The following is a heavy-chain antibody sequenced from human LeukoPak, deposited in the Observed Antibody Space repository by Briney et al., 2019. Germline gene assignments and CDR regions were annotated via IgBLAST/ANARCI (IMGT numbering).Heavy chain of an antibody. CDR3: VGTIASRGSEY. V-gene: IGHV3-74*01. Sequence: PGGSLRLSCSASGFTFTNYWMHWVRQAPGMGLVWVSRLPPDELGIIYADSVKSRFTVSRDNAKNTVYLQMNNLRVDDTAMYYCVGTIASRGSEYWGQGALVTVSS. D-gene: IGHD6-6*01. CDR1: GFTFTNYW. J-gene: IGHJ4*02. CDR2: LPPDELGI.